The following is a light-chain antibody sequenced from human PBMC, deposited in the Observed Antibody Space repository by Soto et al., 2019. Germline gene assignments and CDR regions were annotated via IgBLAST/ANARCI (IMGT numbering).Light chain of an antibody. CDR1: QSVSSY. CDR2: DAS. Sequence: EIVLTQSPATLSLSPGERATLSCMASQSVSSYLDWYQQKPGQAPRLLIYDASNRATGIPARFSGSGSGTDFTLTISSREPEDFVVYYWQPRRGRTFGQVTKLEIK. J-gene: IGKJ2*01. CDR3: QPRRGRT. V-gene: IGKV3-11*01.